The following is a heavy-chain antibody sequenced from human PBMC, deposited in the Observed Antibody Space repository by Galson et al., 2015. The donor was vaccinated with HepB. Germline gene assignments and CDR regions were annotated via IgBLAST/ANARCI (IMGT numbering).Heavy chain of an antibody. Sequence: SLRLSCAASGFTFSDYHMEWVRQAPGTGLEWVGRVRHKARRYTTDYVASVAGRFTISRDDSKNSLYLQMDSLKTEDTAVYYCSRTLPGIDLDYWGQGTLVTVSS. CDR2: VRHKARRYTT. V-gene: IGHV3-72*01. CDR1: GFTFSDYH. D-gene: IGHD3-3*02. J-gene: IGHJ4*02. CDR3: SRTLPGIDLDY.